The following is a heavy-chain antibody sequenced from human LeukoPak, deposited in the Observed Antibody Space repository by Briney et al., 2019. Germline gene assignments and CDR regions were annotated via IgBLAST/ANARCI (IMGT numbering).Heavy chain of an antibody. CDR3: ARVPLNYDILTGYDY. Sequence: ASVKVSCKASGYTFTSYGISWVRQAPGQGLEWMGWISAYNGNTNYAQELQGRVTMTTDTSTSTAYMELRSLRSDDTAVYYCARVPLNYDILTGYDYWGQGTLVTVSS. V-gene: IGHV1-18*04. J-gene: IGHJ4*02. CDR1: GYTFTSYG. CDR2: ISAYNGNT. D-gene: IGHD3-9*01.